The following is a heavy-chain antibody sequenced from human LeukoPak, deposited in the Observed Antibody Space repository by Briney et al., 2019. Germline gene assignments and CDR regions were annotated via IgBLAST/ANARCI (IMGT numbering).Heavy chain of an antibody. V-gene: IGHV3-48*02. CDR3: ARARPVADVNWSDP. Sequence: GGSLRHSCAASGFTFNTYAMNWVRQAPGKGLEWVSYISSSSSTIYYADSVKGRFTISRDNAKNSLYLQMNSLTDEDTALYYCARARPVADVNWSDPWGQGTLVTVSS. J-gene: IGHJ5*02. CDR1: GFTFNTYA. D-gene: IGHD6-19*01. CDR2: ISSSSSTI.